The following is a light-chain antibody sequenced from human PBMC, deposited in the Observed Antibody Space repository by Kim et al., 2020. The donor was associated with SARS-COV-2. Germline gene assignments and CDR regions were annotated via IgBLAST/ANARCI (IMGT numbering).Light chain of an antibody. J-gene: IGKJ4*01. Sequence: ASIGERFAITCRTSQYIASYLSWYQQKPGKAPKLLIRASSILQTGAPTRFSGSVSGMDFTLTISSLRPEDVATYYCQQTYSAPLTFGGGTKVDIK. V-gene: IGKV1-39*01. CDR3: QQTYSAPLT. CDR2: ASS. CDR1: QYIASY.